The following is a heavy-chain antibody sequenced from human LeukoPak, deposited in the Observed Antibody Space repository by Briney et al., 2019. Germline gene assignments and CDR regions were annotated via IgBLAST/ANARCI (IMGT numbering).Heavy chain of an antibody. Sequence: SETLSLTFTVSGGSINNYYWSWIRRPPGKGLEWIGYIYYSGSTNYNPSLKSRVTISVDTSKNLFSLKLSSVTAADTAVYYCARERTMVRGMSWFDPWGQGTLVTVSS. D-gene: IGHD3-10*01. V-gene: IGHV4-59*01. CDR1: GGSINNYY. CDR2: IYYSGST. J-gene: IGHJ5*02. CDR3: ARERTMVRGMSWFDP.